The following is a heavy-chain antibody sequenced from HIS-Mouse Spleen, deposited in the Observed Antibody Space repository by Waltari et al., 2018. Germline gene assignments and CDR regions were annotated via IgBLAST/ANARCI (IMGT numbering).Heavy chain of an antibody. Sequence: QITLKESGPTLVKPTQTLTLTCTFSGFSLSTSGVGVGWIRQPPGKALEWLALIYWNDDKRYSPSLKSRLTITKDTSKNQVVLTMTNMDPVDTATYYCAHIRGSYDPYYYYYGMDVWGQGTTVTVSS. D-gene: IGHD1-26*01. CDR2: IYWNDDK. CDR1: GFSLSTSGVG. V-gene: IGHV2-5*01. CDR3: AHIRGSYDPYYYYYGMDV. J-gene: IGHJ6*02.